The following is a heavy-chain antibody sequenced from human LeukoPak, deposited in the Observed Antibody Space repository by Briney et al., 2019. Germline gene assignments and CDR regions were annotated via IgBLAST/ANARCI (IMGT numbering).Heavy chain of an antibody. CDR1: GFTFSRYA. CDR2: ISYDGSNK. Sequence: GGSLRLSCAASGFTFSRYAMHWVRQAPGKGLEWVAVISYDGSNKYYADSVKGRFTISRDNSKNTLYLQMNSLRAEDTAVYYCARVDPAATDLFDYWGQGTLVTVSS. CDR3: ARVDPAATDLFDY. V-gene: IGHV3-30-3*01. J-gene: IGHJ4*02. D-gene: IGHD2-2*01.